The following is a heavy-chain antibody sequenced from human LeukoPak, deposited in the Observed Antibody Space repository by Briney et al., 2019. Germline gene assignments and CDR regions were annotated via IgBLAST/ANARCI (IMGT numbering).Heavy chain of an antibody. CDR3: ARDDCSGGSCRDYYYGMDV. J-gene: IGHJ6*02. D-gene: IGHD2-15*01. Sequence: ASVEVSCKASGYTFTSYGISWVRQAPGQGLEWMGWISAYNGNTNYAQKLQGRVTMTTDTSTGTAYMELRSLRSDDTAVYYCARDDCSGGSCRDYYYGMDVWGQGTTVTVSS. CDR1: GYTFTSYG. V-gene: IGHV1-18*01. CDR2: ISAYNGNT.